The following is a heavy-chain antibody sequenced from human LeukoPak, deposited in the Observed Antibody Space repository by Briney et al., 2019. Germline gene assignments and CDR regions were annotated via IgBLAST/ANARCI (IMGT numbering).Heavy chain of an antibody. D-gene: IGHD3-22*01. V-gene: IGHV1-2*02. CDR3: ARDKRGAMIEDDY. J-gene: IGHJ4*02. CDR2: INPNSGGT. Sequence: ASVKVSCKASGYTFTGYYMHWVRQAPGQGLEWMGWINPNSGGTNYAQKFQGRVTMTRDTSISTAYMELSRLRSDDTAVYNCARDKRGAMIEDDYWGQGTLVTVSS. CDR1: GYTFTGYY.